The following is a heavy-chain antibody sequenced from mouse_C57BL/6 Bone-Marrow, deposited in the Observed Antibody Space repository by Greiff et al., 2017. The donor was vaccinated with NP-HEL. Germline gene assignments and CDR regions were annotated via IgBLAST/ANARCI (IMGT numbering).Heavy chain of an antibody. J-gene: IGHJ1*03. CDR2: IWGGGST. D-gene: IGHD2-5*01. V-gene: IGHV2-9*01. Sequence: VQLQQSGPGLVAPSQSLSITCTVSGFSLTSYGVDWVRQPPGKGLEWLGVIWGGGSTNYNSALMSRLSISKDNSKSQVFLKMNSLQTDDTAMYYCAKRAYYSNYFDWYFDVWGTGTTVTVSS. CDR1: GFSLTSYG. CDR3: AKRAYYSNYFDWYFDV.